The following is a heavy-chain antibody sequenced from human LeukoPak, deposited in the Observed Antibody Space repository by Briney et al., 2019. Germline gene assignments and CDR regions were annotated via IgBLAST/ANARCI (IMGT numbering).Heavy chain of an antibody. V-gene: IGHV4-34*01. D-gene: IGHD6-13*01. Sequence: PSETLSLTCAVYGGSFSGYYWSWIRQPPGKGLEWIGEINHSGSTNYNPSLKSRVTISVDTSKNQFSLKLSSVTAADTAVYYCARLLMAAAGPFDYWGQGTLVTVSS. CDR3: ARLLMAAAGPFDY. CDR1: GGSFSGYY. J-gene: IGHJ4*02. CDR2: INHSGST.